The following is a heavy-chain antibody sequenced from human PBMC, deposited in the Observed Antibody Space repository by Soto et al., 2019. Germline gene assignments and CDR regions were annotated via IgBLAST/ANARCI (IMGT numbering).Heavy chain of an antibody. CDR2: IFESGAT. D-gene: IGHD1-7*01. Sequence: QVQLQESGPGLVKPSGTLSLTCAVSGGSISSSSWWTWVRQSPGKGLEWIGEIFESGATNYNPSLKSRLTMSVDKSTTQFSLNLSSLTAADTAVYFCTTSHAGELNNWGQGTLVTVSS. CDR1: GGSISSSSW. CDR3: TTSHAGELNN. J-gene: IGHJ4*02. V-gene: IGHV4-4*02.